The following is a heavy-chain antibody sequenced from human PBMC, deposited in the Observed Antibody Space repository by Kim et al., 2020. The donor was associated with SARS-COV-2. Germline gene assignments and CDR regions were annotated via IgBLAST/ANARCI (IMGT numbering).Heavy chain of an antibody. CDR3: ARVRLSTPVLMVYAPDGY. D-gene: IGHD2-8*01. J-gene: IGHJ4*02. CDR2: ISYDGSNK. CDR1: GFTFSSYA. Sequence: GGSLRLSCAASGFTFSSYAMHWVRQAPGKGLEWVAVISYDGSNKYYADSVKGRFTISRDNSKNTLYLQMNSLRAEDTAVYYCARVRLSTPVLMVYAPDGYWGQGTLVTVSS. V-gene: IGHV3-30-3*01.